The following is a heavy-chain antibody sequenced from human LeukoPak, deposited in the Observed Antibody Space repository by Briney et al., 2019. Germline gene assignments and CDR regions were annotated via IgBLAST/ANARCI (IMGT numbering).Heavy chain of an antibody. CDR1: GYTFTGYY. D-gene: IGHD6-13*01. CDR3: ARDGRRNSYSSSLTHWFDP. CDR2: INPNSGGT. J-gene: IGHJ5*02. Sequence: GASVKVSCKASGYTFTGYYMHWVRQAPGQGLEWMGWINPNSGGTNYAQKFQGRVTMTRDTSISTAYMELSRLRSDDTAVYYCARDGRRNSYSSSLTHWFDPWGQGTLVTVSS. V-gene: IGHV1-2*02.